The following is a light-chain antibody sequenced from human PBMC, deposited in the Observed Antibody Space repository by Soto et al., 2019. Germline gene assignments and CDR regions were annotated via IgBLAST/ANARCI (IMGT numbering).Light chain of an antibody. CDR3: SSYRSTSTLGV. V-gene: IGLV2-14*03. J-gene: IGLJ1*01. CDR2: DVS. CDR1: SSDVGAYTY. Sequence: QSALTQPASVSGSPGQSITISCSGTSSDVGAYTYVSWYQVHPGEPPKLVNYDVSKRPSGVSNRFSGSKSGNTASLTISGLQAEDEGDYYCSSYRSTSTLGVFGTGTKLTVL.